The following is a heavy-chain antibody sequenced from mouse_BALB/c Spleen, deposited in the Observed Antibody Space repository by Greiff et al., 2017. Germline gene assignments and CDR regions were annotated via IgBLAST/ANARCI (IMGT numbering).Heavy chain of an antibody. J-gene: IGHJ3*01. D-gene: IGHD2-14*01. Sequence: QVQLKESGAELAKPGASVKMSCKASGYTFTSYWMHWVKQRPGQGLEWIGYINPSTGYTEYNQKFKDKATLTADKSSSTAYMQLSSLTSEDSAVYYCAREDYRYDRTFAYWGQGTLVTVSA. CDR3: AREDYRYDRTFAY. V-gene: IGHV1-7*01. CDR2: INPSTGYT. CDR1: GYTFTSYW.